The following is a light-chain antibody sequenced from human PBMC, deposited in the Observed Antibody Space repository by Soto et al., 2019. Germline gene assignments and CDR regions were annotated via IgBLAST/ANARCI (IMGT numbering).Light chain of an antibody. Sequence: DIQMTQSPSTLSASVGDRDTITCRASQSFSSRLAWYQQKPGKAPKLLIYKASSLESGVPSRFSGSGSGTEFTLTISSLQPDDFATYYCQQYNSYSWTFGQGTKVEIK. J-gene: IGKJ1*01. CDR3: QQYNSYSWT. V-gene: IGKV1-5*03. CDR2: KAS. CDR1: QSFSSR.